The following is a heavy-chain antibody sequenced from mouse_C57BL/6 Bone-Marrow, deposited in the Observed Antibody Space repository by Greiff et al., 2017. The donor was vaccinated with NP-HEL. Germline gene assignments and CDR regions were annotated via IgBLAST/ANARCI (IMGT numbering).Heavy chain of an antibody. CDR2: INPYNGGT. J-gene: IGHJ3*01. CDR3: AQLTGKGLFAY. D-gene: IGHD4-1*01. Sequence: EVQLVESGPVLVKPGASVKMSCKASGYTFTDYYMNWVKQSHGKSLEWIGVINPYNGGTSYNQKFKGKATLTVDKSSSTAYMELNSLTSEDSAVYYCAQLTGKGLFAYWGQGTLVTVSA. CDR1: GYTFTDYY. V-gene: IGHV1-19*01.